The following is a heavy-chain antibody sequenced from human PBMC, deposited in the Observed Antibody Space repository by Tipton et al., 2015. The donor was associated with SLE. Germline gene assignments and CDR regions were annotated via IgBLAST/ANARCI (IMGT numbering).Heavy chain of an antibody. V-gene: IGHV4-39*07. CDR2: IYYSGST. D-gene: IGHD3-10*01. CDR3: ARQDGGLLWFAGYLDY. Sequence: LRLSCTVSGGSISSGGYYWSWIRQHPGKGLEWIGSIYYSGSTYYNPSLKSRVTISVDTSKNQFSLKLSSVTAADTAVYYCARQDGGLLWFAGYLDYWGQGTLVTVSS. CDR1: GGSISSGGYY. J-gene: IGHJ4*02.